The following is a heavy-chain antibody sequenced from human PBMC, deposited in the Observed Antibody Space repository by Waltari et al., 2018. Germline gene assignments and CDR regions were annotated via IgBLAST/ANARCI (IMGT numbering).Heavy chain of an antibody. D-gene: IGHD3-16*02. J-gene: IGHJ4*02. CDR2: IIPIFGTA. Sequence: QVQLVQSGAEVKKPGSSVKVSCKASGGTFSSYAISWVRKAPGQGLEWMGVIIPIFGTANYAQKFQGRVTITTDESTSTAYMELSSLRSEDTAVYYCARGVEETFGGVIVYFDYWGQGTLVTVSS. CDR3: ARGVEETFGGVIVYFDY. V-gene: IGHV1-69*05. CDR1: GGTFSSYA.